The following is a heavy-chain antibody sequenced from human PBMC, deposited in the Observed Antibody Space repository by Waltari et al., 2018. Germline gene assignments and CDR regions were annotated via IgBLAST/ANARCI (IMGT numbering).Heavy chain of an antibody. CDR1: GYSISSGYY. V-gene: IGHV4-38-2*01. CDR3: AKEDSSGYYYRGGVDY. J-gene: IGHJ4*02. CDR2: IYHSGST. Sequence: QVQLQESGPGLVKPSETLSLTCAVSGYSISSGYYWGWIRQPPGKGLEWIGSIYHSGSTCYNPSLQSRVTISVDTSKNQFSLKLSSVTAADTAVYYCAKEDSSGYYYRGGVDYWGQGTLGTVSS. D-gene: IGHD3-22*01.